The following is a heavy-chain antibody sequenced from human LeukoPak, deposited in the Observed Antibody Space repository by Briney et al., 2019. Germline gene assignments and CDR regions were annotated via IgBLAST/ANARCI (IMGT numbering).Heavy chain of an antibody. V-gene: IGHV4-34*01. CDR1: GGSFSGYY. CDR3: GYYYGSGSYWEYFDY. D-gene: IGHD3-10*01. J-gene: IGHJ4*02. CDR2: INHSGST. Sequence: SETLSLTCAVYGGSFSGYYWSWIRQPPGKGLEWIGEINHSGSTNYNPSLKSRVTISVDTSKNQFSLKLSSVTAADTAVYYCGYYYGSGSYWEYFDYWGQGTLVTVSS.